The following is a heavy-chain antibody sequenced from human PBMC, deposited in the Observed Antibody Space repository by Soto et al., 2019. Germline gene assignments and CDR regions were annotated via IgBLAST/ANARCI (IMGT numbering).Heavy chain of an antibody. J-gene: IGHJ4*02. D-gene: IGHD3-16*01. CDR1: GFTFDDNA. Sequence: GGSLRRSWSVCGFTFDDNAMHWGRQSPEKSLEWVSGINWKSDIGYADSVKGRFTISRDNAENSLYLQMNSLRAEDTALYYCAMSQDRRGRTTLIYWGPGXQVNVST. CDR2: INWKSDI. CDR3: AMSQDRRGRTTLIY. V-gene: IGHV3-9*01.